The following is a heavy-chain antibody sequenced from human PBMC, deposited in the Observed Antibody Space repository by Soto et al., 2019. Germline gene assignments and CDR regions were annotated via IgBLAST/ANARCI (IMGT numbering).Heavy chain of an antibody. CDR3: ARGYRYCSGGSCYSGYYYYYMDV. D-gene: IGHD2-15*01. CDR1: GGSISSYY. V-gene: IGHV4-59*01. J-gene: IGHJ6*03. CDR2: IYYSGST. Sequence: SETLSLTCPVSGGSISSYYWSWIRQPPGKGLEWIGYIYYSGSTNYNPSLKSRVTISVDTSKNQFSLKLSSVTAADTAVYYCARGYRYCSGGSCYSGYYYYYMDVWGKGTTVTVSS.